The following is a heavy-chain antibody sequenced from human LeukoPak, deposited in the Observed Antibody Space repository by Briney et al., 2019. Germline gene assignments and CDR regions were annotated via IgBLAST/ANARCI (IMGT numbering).Heavy chain of an antibody. D-gene: IGHD2-15*01. J-gene: IGHJ4*02. Sequence: ASVKVSCKASGYTFTSYGISWVRQAPGQGLEWMGWISAYNGKRNYAQKLQGRVTMTTDTSTSTAYMELRSLRSDDTAVYYCARDSCSGGSCYFDYWGQGTLVTVSS. CDR1: GYTFTSYG. CDR3: ARDSCSGGSCYFDY. V-gene: IGHV1-18*01. CDR2: ISAYNGKR.